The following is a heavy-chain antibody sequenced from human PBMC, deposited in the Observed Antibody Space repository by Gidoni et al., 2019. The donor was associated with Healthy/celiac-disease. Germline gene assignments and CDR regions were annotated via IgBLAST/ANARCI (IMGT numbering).Heavy chain of an antibody. Sequence: QVQLQESGPGLVKPSQTLSLTCTVPGGSISSGGSYWSWIRQHPGKGLEWIGYIYYSGSTYYNPSLKSRVTISVDTSKNQFSLKLSSVTAADTAVYYCAREGKGYCSSTSCIRWFDPWGQGTLVTVSS. CDR1: GGSISSGGSY. J-gene: IGHJ5*02. D-gene: IGHD2-2*01. CDR2: IYYSGST. V-gene: IGHV4-31*03. CDR3: AREGKGYCSSTSCIRWFDP.